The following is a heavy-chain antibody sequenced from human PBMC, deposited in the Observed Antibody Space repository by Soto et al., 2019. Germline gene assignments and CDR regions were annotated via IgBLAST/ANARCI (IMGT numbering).Heavy chain of an antibody. Sequence: QVQLVGSGGGVVQPGRSLRLSCAASGFTFSSYGMHWVRQAPGKGLEWVAVISYDGSNKYYADSVKGRFTISRDNSKNTLYLQMNSLRAEDTAVYYCAKDSGLRFLECPDYWGQGTLVTVSS. V-gene: IGHV3-30*18. CDR2: ISYDGSNK. CDR1: GFTFSSYG. J-gene: IGHJ4*02. D-gene: IGHD3-3*01. CDR3: AKDSGLRFLECPDY.